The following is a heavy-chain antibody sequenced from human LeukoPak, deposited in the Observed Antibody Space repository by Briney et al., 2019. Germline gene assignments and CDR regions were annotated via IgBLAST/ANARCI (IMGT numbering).Heavy chain of an antibody. V-gene: IGHV3-30*02. CDR2: VQYDGTNK. D-gene: IGHD3-22*01. J-gene: IGHJ3*02. CDR3: ARAQTYYYDSSGRAHAFDI. Sequence: PGGSLRLSCAASGFTFSNYGIHWVRQAPGKGLEWVAFVQYDGTNKYYADSVKGRFTISRDNSKNMLYMQMNSLRAEDTAVYYCARAQTYYYDSSGRAHAFDIWGQGTMVTVSS. CDR1: GFTFSNYG.